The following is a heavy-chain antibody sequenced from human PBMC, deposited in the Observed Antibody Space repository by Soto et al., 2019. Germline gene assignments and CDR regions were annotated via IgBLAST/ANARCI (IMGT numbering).Heavy chain of an antibody. CDR2: IIPISDTT. V-gene: IGHV1-69*01. CDR1: GGTFSSYA. CDR3: ARSQGSSTSLEIYYYYYYGMDV. Sequence: QVQLVQSGAEVKKPGSSVKVSCKASGGTFSSYAISWVRQAPGQGLEWMGGIIPISDTTNYAQKFQGRVTITADESTSTAYMELSSLRSEDTAVXYCARSQGSSTSLEIYYYYYYGMDVWGQGTTVTVSS. D-gene: IGHD2-2*01. J-gene: IGHJ6*02.